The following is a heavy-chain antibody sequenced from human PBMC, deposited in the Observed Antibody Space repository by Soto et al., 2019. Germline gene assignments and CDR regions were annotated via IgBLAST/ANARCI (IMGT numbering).Heavy chain of an antibody. CDR3: ARRARPDFYYMDV. J-gene: IGHJ6*03. Sequence: EVQLAESGGGLAQPGGSLRLSCAASGFTLSGYAMDWVHQAPGKGLEYVSGISSNGVGTYYAKSVQGRFTISRDNSKNTVYLQKGSLRPEDMAVYYCARRARPDFYYMDVWGKGTTVTVSS. CDR2: ISSNGVGT. V-gene: IGHV3-64*01. D-gene: IGHD6-6*01. CDR1: GFTLSGYA.